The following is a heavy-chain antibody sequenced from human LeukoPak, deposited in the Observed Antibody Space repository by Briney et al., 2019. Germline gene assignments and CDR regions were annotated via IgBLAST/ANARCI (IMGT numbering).Heavy chain of an antibody. D-gene: IGHD5-24*01. CDR1: GGSISSYY. CDR3: ARGGMGRRDGYNSI. Sequence: SETLSLTCTVSGGSISSYYWSWIRQPPGKGLEWIGYIYYSGSTNYNPSLKSRVTISVDTSKNQFSLKLSSVTAADTAVYYCARGGMGRRDGYNSIWGQGTLVTVSS. V-gene: IGHV4-59*12. J-gene: IGHJ4*02. CDR2: IYYSGST.